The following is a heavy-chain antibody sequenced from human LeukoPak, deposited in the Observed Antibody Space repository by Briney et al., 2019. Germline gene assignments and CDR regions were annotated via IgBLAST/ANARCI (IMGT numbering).Heavy chain of an antibody. Sequence: SETLSLTCTVSGGSIGGYYWSWVRQPPGRGLEWIGHMHPSGNTYYNLYLESRVTISVDTSKNQVSLKLSSVIAADTAVYYCARNARVGATTGSYYYGMDVWGQGTTVTVSS. D-gene: IGHD1-26*01. CDR2: MHPSGNT. CDR3: ARNARVGATTGSYYYGMDV. J-gene: IGHJ6*02. CDR1: GGSIGGYY. V-gene: IGHV4-59*01.